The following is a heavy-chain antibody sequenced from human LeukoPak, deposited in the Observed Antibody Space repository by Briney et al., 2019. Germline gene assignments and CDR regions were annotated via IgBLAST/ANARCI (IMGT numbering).Heavy chain of an antibody. CDR3: ARGRTGEDTKPRDYFDY. CDR2: ITPNSGGT. Sequence: ASVKVSCKASGYTFTGYYMHWVRQAPGQGLEWMGWITPNSGGTNYAQKFQGRVTMTRDTSLTTAYMELSRLRSDDTAVYYCARGRTGEDTKPRDYFDYWGQGTLVTVSS. CDR1: GYTFTGYY. V-gene: IGHV1-2*02. D-gene: IGHD1-14*01. J-gene: IGHJ4*02.